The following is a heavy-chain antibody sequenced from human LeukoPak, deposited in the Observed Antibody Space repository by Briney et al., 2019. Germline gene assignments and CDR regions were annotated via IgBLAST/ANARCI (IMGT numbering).Heavy chain of an antibody. CDR2: IYHSGST. J-gene: IGHJ5*02. CDR3: ARVQAAAGRLSWFDP. V-gene: IGHV4-4*02. Sequence: SETLSLTCAVSGGSISSSNWWSWVRQSPGKGLEWIGEIYHSGSTNYNPSLKSRVTISVDKSKNQFSLKLSSVTAADTAVYYCARVQAAAGRLSWFDPWGQGTLVTVSS. D-gene: IGHD6-13*01. CDR1: GGSISSSNW.